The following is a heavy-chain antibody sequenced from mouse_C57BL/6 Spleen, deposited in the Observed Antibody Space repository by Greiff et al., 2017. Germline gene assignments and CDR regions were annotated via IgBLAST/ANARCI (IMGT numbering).Heavy chain of an antibody. CDR2: IHPNSGSA. V-gene: IGHV1-64*01. D-gene: IGHD1-1*01. Sequence: QVQLQQPGAELVKPGASVKLSCKASGYTFTSYWMHWVKQRPGQGLEWIGMIHPNSGSANYNEKFKSKATLTVDKSSSTAYMQLSSLTSEDSAVYYCARGDYYYGSSYAMDYWGQGTSVTVSS. CDR3: ARGDYYYGSSYAMDY. J-gene: IGHJ4*01. CDR1: GYTFTSYW.